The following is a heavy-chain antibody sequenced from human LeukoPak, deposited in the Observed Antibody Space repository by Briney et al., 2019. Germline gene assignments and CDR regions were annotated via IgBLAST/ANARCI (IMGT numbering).Heavy chain of an antibody. CDR3: ARDHCSSVYCNEDQYYVVDV. V-gene: IGHV1-2*02. J-gene: IGHJ6*02. Sequence: ASVKVSCKASEYTFTGYYMPWVRQAPGQGLEWMGWINPNSGGTETAQKFQGRVTMTRDTSISTAYMELSRLRSDDTVVYYCARDHCSSVYCNEDQYYVVDVWGQGTTVTVSS. D-gene: IGHD2-2*01. CDR2: INPNSGGT. CDR1: EYTFTGYY.